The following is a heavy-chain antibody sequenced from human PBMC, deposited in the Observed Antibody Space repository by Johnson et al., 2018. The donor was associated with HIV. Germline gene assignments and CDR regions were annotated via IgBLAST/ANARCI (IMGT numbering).Heavy chain of an antibody. CDR1: NY. Sequence: NYMSWVRQAPGKGLEWVSVIYSGGSTYYADSVKGRFTISRDNSKNTLYLQMNSLRAEDTAVYYCARDAGVDDAFDIWGQGTMVTVSS. CDR3: ARDAGVDDAFDI. J-gene: IGHJ3*02. V-gene: IGHV3-66*01. CDR2: IYSGGST. D-gene: IGHD3-3*01.